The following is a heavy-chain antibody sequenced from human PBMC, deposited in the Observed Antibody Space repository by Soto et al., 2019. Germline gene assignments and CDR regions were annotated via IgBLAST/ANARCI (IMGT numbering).Heavy chain of an antibody. CDR1: GFTFSNYA. D-gene: IGHD6-19*01. CDR2: VWYDGNTK. J-gene: IGHJ5*02. V-gene: IGHV3-33*01. Sequence: QVQLVESGGGVVQPGMSLRLSCAASGFTFSNYAMHWFRQAPGKGLEWVATVWYDGNTKYYADSVKGRITISRDKGKNTLYLETASLRAEETAVYYCTRGAEGGWYWFDPWGQGILVTVSS. CDR3: TRGAEGGWYWFDP.